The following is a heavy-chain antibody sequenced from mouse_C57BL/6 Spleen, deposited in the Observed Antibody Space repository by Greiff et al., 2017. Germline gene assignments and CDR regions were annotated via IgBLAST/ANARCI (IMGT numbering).Heavy chain of an antibody. CDR2: IDPENGDT. Sequence: VQLQQSGAELVRPGASVKLSCTASGFHIQDDYMHCVKQRPDQRLEWLGWIDPENGDTEYASQFQGKATITADTSSNTAYLQLSSRTSEDTAVYYCTKVVAVYWYFDVWGTGTTVTVSS. CDR1: GFHIQDDY. D-gene: IGHD1-1*01. J-gene: IGHJ1*03. CDR3: TKVVAVYWYFDV. V-gene: IGHV14-4*01.